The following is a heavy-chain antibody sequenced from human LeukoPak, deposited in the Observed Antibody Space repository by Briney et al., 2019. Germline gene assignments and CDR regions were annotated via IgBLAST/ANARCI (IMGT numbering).Heavy chain of an antibody. Sequence: GGSLRLSCTASGFTFSSYAMSWVRQAPGRGLEWVSTISGGGYSTYYADSVKGRFTISRDNSKNTLYLQMNSLRTEDTAVYYCATSRYPVVGYSSGRGAFDIWGQGTMVTVSS. J-gene: IGHJ3*02. D-gene: IGHD6-19*01. CDR2: ISGGGYST. CDR3: ATSRYPVVGYSSGRGAFDI. CDR1: GFTFSSYA. V-gene: IGHV3-23*01.